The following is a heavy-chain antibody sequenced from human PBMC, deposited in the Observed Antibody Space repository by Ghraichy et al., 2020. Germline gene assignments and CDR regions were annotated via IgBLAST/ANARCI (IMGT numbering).Heavy chain of an antibody. V-gene: IGHV3-30*04. J-gene: IGHJ2*01. CDR1: GFTFSNYA. CDR3: ARDGYSGNDWGLHFDL. CDR2: ISYDGSDK. D-gene: IGHD5-12*01. Sequence: GGSLRLSCAASGFTFSNYAVHWVRQAPGKGLEWVAVISYDGSDKYYADFVKGRFTISRDNSKNMLYLQMNGLRAEDTAVYFCARDGYSGNDWGLHFDLWGRGTLVIVSS.